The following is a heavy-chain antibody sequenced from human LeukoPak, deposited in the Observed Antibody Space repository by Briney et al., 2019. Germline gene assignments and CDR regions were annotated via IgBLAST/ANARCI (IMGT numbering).Heavy chain of an antibody. CDR3: AKEGYYGSGSFPDY. CDR1: GFAFSVFD. V-gene: IGHV3-30*18. D-gene: IGHD3-10*01. Sequence: GTSLRLSCTASGFAFSVFDMHWVRQAPGKGLEWVAVTSIDGNIRYYADSVKGRFIISRDNSKDTLYLQMNSLRAEDTAVYYCAKEGYYGSGSFPDYWGQGTLVTVSS. J-gene: IGHJ4*02. CDR2: TSIDGNIR.